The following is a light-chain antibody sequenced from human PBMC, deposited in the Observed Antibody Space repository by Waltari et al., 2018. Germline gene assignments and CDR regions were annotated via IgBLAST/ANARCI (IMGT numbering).Light chain of an antibody. J-gene: IGKJ4*01. CDR1: QSVYNF. CDR2: EAS. Sequence: EVVLTQSPATLSLSPGERATLSCRASQSVYNFLAWYQQKPGQAPRLLIYEASQRATGIPARFGGSGSGTDFTLTISNLEPEDVAVYYCQQRANWPPLTFGGGTKVEIK. V-gene: IGKV3-11*01. CDR3: QQRANWPPLT.